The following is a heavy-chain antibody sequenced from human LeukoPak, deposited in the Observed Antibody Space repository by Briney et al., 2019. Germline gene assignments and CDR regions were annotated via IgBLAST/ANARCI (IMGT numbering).Heavy chain of an antibody. CDR1: GYTFTSYA. Sequence: ASVKVSCKASGYTFTSYAMHWVRQAPGQRLEWMGWINAGNGNTKYSQEFQGRVTITRDTSASTAYMELSSLRSDDMAVYYCARGGSGSYWYYFDYWGQGTLVTVSS. V-gene: IGHV1-3*03. D-gene: IGHD3-10*01. CDR2: INAGNGNT. CDR3: ARGGSGSYWYYFDY. J-gene: IGHJ4*02.